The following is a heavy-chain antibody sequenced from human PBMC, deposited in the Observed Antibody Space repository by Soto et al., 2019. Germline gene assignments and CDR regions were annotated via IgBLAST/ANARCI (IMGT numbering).Heavy chain of an antibody. V-gene: IGHV1-69*01. CDR2: IIPMFGTP. D-gene: IGHD5-18*01. Sequence: QVQLVQSGAEVKKPGSSVKVPCKVSGGTFREYAISWVRQAPGQGLEWMGGIIPMFGTPHYAQKFQGRVTITADESTSTASMELSSLTSEDTAVYYCARDSTAMVTTSFDYWGQGTLVTVSS. J-gene: IGHJ4*02. CDR1: GGTFREYA. CDR3: ARDSTAMVTTSFDY.